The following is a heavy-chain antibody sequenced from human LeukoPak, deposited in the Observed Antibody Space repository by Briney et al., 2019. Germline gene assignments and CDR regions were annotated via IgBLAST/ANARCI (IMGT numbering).Heavy chain of an antibody. CDR2: INPNSGGT. CDR3: AVNYYDSSGYYFTPRYYFDY. Sequence: ASVKVSCKASGYTFTGYYMHWVRQAPGQGLEWMRWINPNSGGTNYAQKFQGRVTMTRDTSISTAYMELSRLRSDDTAVYYCAVNYYDSSGYYFTPRYYFDYWGQGTLVTVSS. CDR1: GYTFTGYY. D-gene: IGHD3-22*01. J-gene: IGHJ4*02. V-gene: IGHV1-2*02.